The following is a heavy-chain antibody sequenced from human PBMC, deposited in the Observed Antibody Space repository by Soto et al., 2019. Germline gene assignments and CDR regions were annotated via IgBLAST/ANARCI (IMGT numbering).Heavy chain of an antibody. D-gene: IGHD3-16*01. V-gene: IGHV1-46*02. J-gene: IGHJ5*02. CDR2: IKLTTGTT. CDR3: ARATTAGDGYAGWFDA. CDR1: GDAYDINF. Sequence: QVQLVQSGAEVKKPGASVRIACKAPGDAYDINFVHWVRQAPGQGLEWLGTIKLTTGTTTIAQKVQRRPTVTRETSATRETSTTTAYMEMRSLTSADTAVYYCARATTAGDGYAGWFDAWGQGSLVTVSS.